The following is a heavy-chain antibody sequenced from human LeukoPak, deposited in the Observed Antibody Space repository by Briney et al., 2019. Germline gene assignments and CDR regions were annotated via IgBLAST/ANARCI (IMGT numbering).Heavy chain of an antibody. D-gene: IGHD5-18*01. CDR2: MLDTVTT. V-gene: IGHV4-59*11. CDR3: ATIKRGNIFGYFDF. J-gene: IGHJ4*02. CDR1: GASMNTHY. Sequence: SETLSLTCAVSGASMNTHYWSWIRQPPGKGLEWIGYMLDTVTTKDNPSLNSRFSLSADTSKNQFSLRLTSVTAADTAVYYCATIKRGNIFGYFDFWGQGIPVTVSS.